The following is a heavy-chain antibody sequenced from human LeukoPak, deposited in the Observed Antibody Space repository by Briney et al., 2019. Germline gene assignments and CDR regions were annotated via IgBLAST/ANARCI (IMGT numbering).Heavy chain of an antibody. CDR2: INSDWSST. J-gene: IGHJ6*02. V-gene: IGHV3-74*01. CDR3: ARDPGYYYYYGMDV. CDR1: GFTFSSYL. Sequence: GGSLRLSCAASGFTFSSYLMHWVRQAPGKGLVWVSRINSDWSSTSYADSVKGRFTISRDNAKNPLYLQMTSLRAEDTAVYYCARDPGYYYYYGMDVWGQGTTVTVSS.